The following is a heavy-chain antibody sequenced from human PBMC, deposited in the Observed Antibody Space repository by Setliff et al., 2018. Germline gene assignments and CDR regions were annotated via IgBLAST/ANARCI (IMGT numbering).Heavy chain of an antibody. J-gene: IGHJ6*03. Sequence: KTSETLSLTCNVSGASVSSHYWDWIRQPPGKGLEWIGQVYTSWSTNYNPSLKSRVTISLDTSKNQFSLNLSSLTAADTAVYYCARVSGFQYMDVWGKGTTVTVSS. CDR2: VYTSWST. V-gene: IGHV4-4*09. CDR1: GASVSSHY. CDR3: ARVSGFQYMDV. D-gene: IGHD3-3*01.